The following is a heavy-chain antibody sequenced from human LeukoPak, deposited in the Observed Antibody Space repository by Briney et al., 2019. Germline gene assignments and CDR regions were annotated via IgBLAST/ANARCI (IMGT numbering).Heavy chain of an antibody. CDR2: IIPILGIA. D-gene: IGHD1-26*01. V-gene: IGHV1-69*02. CDR1: GGTFISYT. Sequence: SVKVSCKASGGTFISYTISWVRQAPGQGLEWMGKIIPILGIANYAQNFQGRVTITADKSTSTAYMELSSLRSGDTAVYYCARGHSGNYHGHYWGQGTLVTVSS. J-gene: IGHJ4*02. CDR3: ARGHSGNYHGHY.